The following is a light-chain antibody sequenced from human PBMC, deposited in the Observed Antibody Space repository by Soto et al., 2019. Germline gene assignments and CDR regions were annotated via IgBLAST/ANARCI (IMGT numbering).Light chain of an antibody. V-gene: IGKV3-15*01. CDR2: GAS. CDR3: QQYGTSPRT. Sequence: ILMTQSPCTLSVSAWERATLSCRASQSVSSNLAWYQQKPGQAPRLLIYGASTRATGIPARFSGSGSGTDFTLTINILEPGDFAVYYCQQYGTSPRTFGQGTKVDIK. CDR1: QSVSSN. J-gene: IGKJ1*01.